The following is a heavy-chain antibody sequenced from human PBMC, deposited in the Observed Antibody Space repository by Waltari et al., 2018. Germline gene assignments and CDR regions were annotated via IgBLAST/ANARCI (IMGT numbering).Heavy chain of an antibody. CDR2: INPGSGNT. J-gene: IGHJ4*02. Sequence: QVQLVQSGAEVKKPGAPVQVSCKASGYTFTTYVVHWLRQAPGHSLEWLGRINPGSGNTRYSERFQGRLTINRDTSANTVYINLSSLRSEDSAMYFCARDRDTHGYFESWGQGTLVTVSS. V-gene: IGHV1-3*01. CDR3: ARDRDTHGYFES. D-gene: IGHD3-10*01. CDR1: GYTFTTYV.